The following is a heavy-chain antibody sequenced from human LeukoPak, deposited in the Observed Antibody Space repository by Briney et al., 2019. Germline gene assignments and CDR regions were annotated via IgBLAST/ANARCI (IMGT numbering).Heavy chain of an antibody. CDR1: GFTFSNYW. V-gene: IGHV3-7*01. Sequence: GGSLRLSCAASGFTFSNYWMTWVRQAPGKGLEWVAHINQDGSKEYYIDSVKARFTISRDNAKNSLSLQMNSLRAEDTAVYYCVRDGGVSGYDLLDYWGQGTLVTVSS. CDR2: INQDGSKE. J-gene: IGHJ4*02. D-gene: IGHD5-12*01. CDR3: VRDGGVSGYDLLDY.